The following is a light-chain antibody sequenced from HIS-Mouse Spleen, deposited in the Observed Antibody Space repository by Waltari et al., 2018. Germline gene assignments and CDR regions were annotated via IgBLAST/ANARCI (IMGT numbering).Light chain of an antibody. Sequence: QSALTQPASVSGSPGQSITISCTGTSSDVGSYNLVSWYQQHPGKAPKLMIYEGSKRPSGVSNRFSCSKSGNTASLTISGLQAEDEADYYCCSYAGSSRVFGGGTKLTVL. CDR2: EGS. CDR3: CSYAGSSRV. CDR1: SSDVGSYNL. V-gene: IGLV2-23*01. J-gene: IGLJ3*02.